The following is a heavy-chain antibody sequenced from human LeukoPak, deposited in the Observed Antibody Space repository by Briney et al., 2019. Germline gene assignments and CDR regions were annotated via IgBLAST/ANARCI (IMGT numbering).Heavy chain of an antibody. CDR3: ARSSGRYDSVEYFQH. Sequence: GESLKISCKGSGYSFTSYWIGWVRQMPGKGLEWMGIIYPGDSDTRYSPSFQGQVTISADKSISTAYLQWSSLKASDTAMYYCARSSGRYDSVEYFQHWGQGTLVTVSS. V-gene: IGHV5-51*01. J-gene: IGHJ1*01. CDR2: IYPGDSDT. CDR1: GYSFTSYW. D-gene: IGHD6-19*01.